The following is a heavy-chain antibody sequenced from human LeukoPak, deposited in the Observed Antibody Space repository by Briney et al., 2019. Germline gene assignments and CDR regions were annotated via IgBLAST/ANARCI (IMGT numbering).Heavy chain of an antibody. D-gene: IGHD3-16*01. V-gene: IGHV3-66*01. Sequence: GGSLRLSCAASGFTVSSNYMSWVRQAPGQGLEWVSVIYSGGSRYYADSVKGRFTISRANSKNKLYLQMKIRRAKDTAVYYCEGGGVSSYYCMDVWGKGTTVTVSS. CDR1: GFTVSSNY. CDR2: IYSGGSR. CDR3: EGGGVSSYYCMDV. J-gene: IGHJ6*03.